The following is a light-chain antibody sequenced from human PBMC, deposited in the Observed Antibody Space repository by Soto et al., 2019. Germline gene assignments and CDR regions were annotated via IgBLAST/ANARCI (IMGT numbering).Light chain of an antibody. CDR3: CSSGGRNGFVV. CDR1: SGDVGGYTY. Sequence: QSVLTQPPSASESPGQSVTISCTGVSGDVGGYTYVSWYQHSPGKAPKLLIYEVSTRPQGVPDRFTGSKSGNTAYLTVSELQADDEADYYCCSSGGRNGFVVFGGGTKLTVL. J-gene: IGLJ2*01. V-gene: IGLV2-8*01. CDR2: EVS.